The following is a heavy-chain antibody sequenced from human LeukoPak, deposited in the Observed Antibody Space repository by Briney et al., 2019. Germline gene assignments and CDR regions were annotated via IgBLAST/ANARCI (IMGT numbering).Heavy chain of an antibody. J-gene: IGHJ4*02. D-gene: IGHD3-3*01. V-gene: IGHV1-46*01. CDR3: ARGYYDFWSGYSSLSYYFDY. Sequence: GASVKVSCKASGYTFTSYYMHWVRQAPGQGLEWMGIINPSGGSTSYAQKFQGRVTMTRDTSTSTAYMELRSLRSDDTAVYYCARGYYDFWSGYSSLSYYFDYWGQGTLVTVSS. CDR1: GYTFTSYY. CDR2: INPSGGST.